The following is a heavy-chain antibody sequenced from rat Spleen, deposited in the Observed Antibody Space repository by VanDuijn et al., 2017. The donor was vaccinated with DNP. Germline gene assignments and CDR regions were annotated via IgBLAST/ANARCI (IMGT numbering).Heavy chain of an antibody. CDR1: GFTFSDCN. V-gene: IGHV5S10*01. Sequence: EVQLVESGGGLVRPGRSLKLSCATSGFTFSDCNMAWVRQAPKKGLEWVATIVYDGSGSYYGDSVTGRFTISRDNAKRTLYLQMDSLRSEDTATYYCTWGAADAWGQGTSVTVSS. D-gene: IGHD1-2*01. J-gene: IGHJ4*01. CDR2: IVYDGSGS. CDR3: TWGAADA.